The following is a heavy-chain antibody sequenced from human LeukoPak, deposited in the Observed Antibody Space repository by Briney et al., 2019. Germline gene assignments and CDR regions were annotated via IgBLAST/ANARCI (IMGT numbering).Heavy chain of an antibody. D-gene: IGHD3-22*01. V-gene: IGHV1-69*05. CDR3: ARDRSDYYDSSGIRDAFDI. CDR2: IIPIFGTA. CDR1: GGTFSSYA. J-gene: IGHJ3*02. Sequence: SVKVSCEASGGTFSSYAISWVRQAPGQGLEWMGGIIPIFGTANYAQKFQGRVTITTDESTSTAYMELSSLRSEDTAVYYCARDRSDYYDSSGIRDAFDIWGQGTMVTVSS.